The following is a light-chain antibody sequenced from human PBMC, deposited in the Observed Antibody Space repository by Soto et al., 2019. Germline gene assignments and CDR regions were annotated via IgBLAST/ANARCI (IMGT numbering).Light chain of an antibody. CDR2: DAS. CDR1: QGISSA. Sequence: AIQLTQSPSSLSASVGDRVTVTCRASQGISSALAWYQQKAGKPPKLLIYDASSLESGVPSRFSGSGSGTDFTLTISSLQPEDFETYYCQQFNSYPLTFGGGTKVEIK. J-gene: IGKJ4*01. V-gene: IGKV1-13*02. CDR3: QQFNSYPLT.